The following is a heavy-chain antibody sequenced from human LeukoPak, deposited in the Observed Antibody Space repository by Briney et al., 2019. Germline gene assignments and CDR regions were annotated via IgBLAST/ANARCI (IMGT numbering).Heavy chain of an antibody. CDR3: ARDEEGYCSGGSCYAWFDP. CDR2: IIPIFGTA. CDR1: GGTFSSYA. D-gene: IGHD2-15*01. J-gene: IGHJ5*02. Sequence: ASVKVSCKASGGTFSSYAISWVRQAPGQGLEWMGGIIPIFGTANYAQKFQGRVTITADESTSTAYMELSSLRSEDTAVYYCARDEEGYCSGGSCYAWFDPWGQGTLVTVSS. V-gene: IGHV1-69*13.